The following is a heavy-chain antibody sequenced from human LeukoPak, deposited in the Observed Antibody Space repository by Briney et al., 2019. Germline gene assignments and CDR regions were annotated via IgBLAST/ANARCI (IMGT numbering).Heavy chain of an antibody. J-gene: IGHJ4*02. CDR1: GGSISSGGYY. CDR2: IYYSGST. V-gene: IGHV4-31*03. Sequence: SETLSLTCTVSGGSISSGGYYWSWIRQHPGKGLEWIGYIYYSGSTYYNPSLKSRVTISVGTSKNQFSLKLSSVTAADTAVYYCARDLAGTSDYWGQGTLVTVSS. D-gene: IGHD6-19*01. CDR3: ARDLAGTSDY.